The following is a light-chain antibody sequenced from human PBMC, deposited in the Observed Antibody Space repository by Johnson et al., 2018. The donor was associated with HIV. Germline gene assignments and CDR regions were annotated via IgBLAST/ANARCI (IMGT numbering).Light chain of an antibody. CDR1: SSTFGNSY. J-gene: IGLJ1*01. V-gene: IGLV1-51*02. Sequence: QSVLTQPPSVSAAPGQRVTISRSGVSSTFGNSYISWYQLLPGSPPKLLVFKNIDRPSGIPDRFSGPNSGSSATLPITDLQTGDEADYYCGTWDSSLNTEVFGTGTKVTFL. CDR2: KNI. CDR3: GTWDSSLNTEV.